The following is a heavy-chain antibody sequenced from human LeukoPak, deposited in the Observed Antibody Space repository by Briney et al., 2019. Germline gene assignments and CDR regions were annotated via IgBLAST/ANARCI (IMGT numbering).Heavy chain of an antibody. V-gene: IGHV4-31*03. CDR2: IYYSGST. CDR1: GGSISSGGYY. J-gene: IGHJ3*02. Sequence: PSETLSLTCTVSGGSISSGGYYWSWIRQHPGKGLEWIGYIYYSGSTYYNPSLKSRVTISVDTSKNQFSLKLSSVTAADTAVYYCARVRRNWNDAGHDAFDIWGQGTMVTVSS. CDR3: ARVRRNWNDAGHDAFDI. D-gene: IGHD1-1*01.